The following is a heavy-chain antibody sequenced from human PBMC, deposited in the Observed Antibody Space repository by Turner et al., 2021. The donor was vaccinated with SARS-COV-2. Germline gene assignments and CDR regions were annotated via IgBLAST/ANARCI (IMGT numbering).Heavy chain of an antibody. J-gene: IGHJ3*02. CDR1: SGSIRTTTYY. D-gene: IGHD1-26*01. CDR2: VHYTGST. Sequence: QLQLQESGPGLLRPSETLSLTCTDSSGSIRTTTYYWGWIRRPPGKGLEWIGSVHYTGSTYYNPSLKSRVTVSIDTPKNQFSLKLSSVTAADTAVYYCARGGWSDYVESTPFDIWGQGTVVTISS. CDR3: ARGGWSDYVESTPFDI. V-gene: IGHV4-39*01.